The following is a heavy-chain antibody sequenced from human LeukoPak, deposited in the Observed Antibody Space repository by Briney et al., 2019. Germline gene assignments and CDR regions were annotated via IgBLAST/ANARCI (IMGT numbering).Heavy chain of an antibody. CDR1: GFTLSSYA. J-gene: IGHJ4*02. V-gene: IGHV3-20*04. Sequence: GGSLRLSCAASGFTLSSYAMSWVRQVPGKGLEWVSGINWNGGSTGYADSVKGRFTISRDNAKNSLYLQMNSLRAEDTAVYYCARDSRCGGDCHFDYWGQGTLVTVSS. D-gene: IGHD2-21*02. CDR2: INWNGGST. CDR3: ARDSRCGGDCHFDY.